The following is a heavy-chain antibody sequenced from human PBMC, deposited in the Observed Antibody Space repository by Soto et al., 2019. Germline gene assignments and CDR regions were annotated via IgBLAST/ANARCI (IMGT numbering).Heavy chain of an antibody. J-gene: IGHJ3*02. CDR3: ARQPPDTAAFDI. Sequence: QVQLQESGPGLVKPSETLSLTCTVSGGSISYSYWSWIRQSPGEGLEWIGYIHNNGESNYNPSLKSRVTMSLHTSKNQVSLNLTSVTAADTAVYYCARQPPDTAAFDIWGQGTMVTVSS. D-gene: IGHD5-18*01. CDR2: IHNNGES. V-gene: IGHV4-59*08. CDR1: GGSISYSY.